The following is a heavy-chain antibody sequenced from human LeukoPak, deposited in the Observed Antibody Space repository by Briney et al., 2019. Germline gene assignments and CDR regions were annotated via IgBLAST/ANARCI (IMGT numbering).Heavy chain of an antibody. CDR2: ISGSGGTT. CDR3: ALAAAASSFDY. Sequence: GGSLRLSCAASGFTFSSYAMSWVRQAPGKGLEWVSGISGSGGTTYYADSVKGRFTISRDNSKKTLYLQMNSLRAEDTAVYYCALAAAASSFDYWGQGTLVTVSS. D-gene: IGHD6-13*01. J-gene: IGHJ4*02. CDR1: GFTFSSYA. V-gene: IGHV3-23*01.